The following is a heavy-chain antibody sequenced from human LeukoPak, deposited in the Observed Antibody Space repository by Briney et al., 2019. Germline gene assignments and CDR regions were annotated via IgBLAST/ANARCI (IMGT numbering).Heavy chain of an antibody. D-gene: IGHD3-9*01. CDR3: ARAFEWLVGYYYYYMDV. Sequence: GGSLRLSCAASGFTFSDYYMSWIRQAPGKGLEYVSVIYSGGSTYYADSVKGRFTISRDNSKNTLYLQMNSLRAEDTAVYYCARAFEWLVGYYYYYMDVWGKGTTVTVSS. J-gene: IGHJ6*03. CDR2: IYSGGST. V-gene: IGHV3-53*01. CDR1: GFTFSDYY.